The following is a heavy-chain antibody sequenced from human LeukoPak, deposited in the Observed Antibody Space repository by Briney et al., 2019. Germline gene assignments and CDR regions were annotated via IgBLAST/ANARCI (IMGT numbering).Heavy chain of an antibody. CDR3: ALYCTSSSCPNRGGAFDI. V-gene: IGHV4-4*07. CDR2: IYSTGST. Sequence: SETLSLTCTVSGGSVSTYYWSWIRETAGKGREWSGRIYSTGSTDYNPSLGSRVSVSVDTSKNQFSLKSTSVTAADTAMYYCALYCTSSSCPNRGGAFDIWGQGTMVTVSS. J-gene: IGHJ3*02. D-gene: IGHD2-2*01. CDR1: GGSVSTYY.